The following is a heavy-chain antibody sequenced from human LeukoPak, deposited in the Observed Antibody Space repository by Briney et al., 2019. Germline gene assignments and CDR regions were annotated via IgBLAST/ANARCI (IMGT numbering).Heavy chain of an antibody. V-gene: IGHV1-46*01. CDR3: ARAEVAAAGKASWFDP. CDR2: INPSGGST. Sequence: ASVKVSCKAAGYTFTSYYMHWVRQAPGQGLEWMGIINPSGGSTSYAQKFQGRVTMTRDTSTSTVYMELSSLRSEDTAVYYCARAEVAAAGKASWFDPWGQGTLVTVSS. J-gene: IGHJ5*02. CDR1: GYTFTSYY. D-gene: IGHD6-13*01.